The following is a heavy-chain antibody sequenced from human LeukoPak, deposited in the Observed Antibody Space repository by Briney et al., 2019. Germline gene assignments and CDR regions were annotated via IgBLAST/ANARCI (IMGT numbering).Heavy chain of an antibody. Sequence: PSETLSLTCTVPGASISNYYWSWGRQPAGKGLEWRGRMYITGSTSYNPSLESRVTMSIDTSKNQFSLKFRSVTAADTAAYYCAKFTRMDYYSYMDVSDKETPVTVSS. D-gene: IGHD2-8*01. J-gene: IGHJ6*03. CDR1: GASISNYY. CDR2: MYITGST. CDR3: AKFTRMDYYSYMDV. V-gene: IGHV4-4*07.